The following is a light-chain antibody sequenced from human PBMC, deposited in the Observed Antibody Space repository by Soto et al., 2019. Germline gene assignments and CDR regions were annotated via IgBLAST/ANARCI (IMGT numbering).Light chain of an antibody. Sequence: DIVMTQSPATLSVAPGERVTFSCRASQTIDNTLAWYQRKPGQAPRLLIYDASTRATGVPARFSGSGSGTDFTLTISSLQPEDFATYYCQQLNSYPLTFGGGTKVDIK. CDR3: QQLNSYPLT. V-gene: IGKV3-15*01. J-gene: IGKJ4*01. CDR2: DAS. CDR1: QTIDNT.